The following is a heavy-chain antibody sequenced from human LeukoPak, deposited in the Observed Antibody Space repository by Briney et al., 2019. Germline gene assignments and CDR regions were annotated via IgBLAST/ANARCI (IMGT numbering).Heavy chain of an antibody. CDR3: ARWAMAAADY. D-gene: IGHD6-13*01. CDR2: IYYTGST. V-gene: IGHV4-39*01. J-gene: IGHJ4*02. Sequence: NASETLPLTCTVSGGSIGSSSYHWGWIRQPPGKGLEWIGTIYYTGSTYYTPSLKSRVTISVDTSKNQFSLKLTSVTAADTAVYYCARWAMAAADYWGQGTLVTVSS. CDR1: GGSIGSSSYH.